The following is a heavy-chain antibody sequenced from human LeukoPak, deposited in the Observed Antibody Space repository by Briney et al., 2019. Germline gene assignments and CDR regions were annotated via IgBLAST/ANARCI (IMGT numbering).Heavy chain of an antibody. CDR3: ARDLSMVATTTGGY. V-gene: IGHV3-21*01. D-gene: IGHD5-12*01. Sequence: KPGVSLRLSCAASGFTFSSYSMNWVRKARGKGLEWVSSISSSSSYIYYADSVKGRFTISRDNAKNSLYLQMNSLRAEDTAVYYCARDLSMVATTTGGYWGQGTLVIVSS. CDR1: GFTFSSYS. CDR2: ISSSSSYI. J-gene: IGHJ4*02.